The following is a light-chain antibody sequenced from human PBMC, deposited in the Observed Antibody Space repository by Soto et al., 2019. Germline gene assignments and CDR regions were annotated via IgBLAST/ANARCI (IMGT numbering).Light chain of an antibody. Sequence: DIQMTQSPSSLSASVGDRVTITCRASQSISSYLNWYQQRPGKAPNLLIFAASSLQSGVPSRFSGSGSGTDFTLIISSLQPEDFATYFCQQSYNSPPLTFGGGTKVEIK. V-gene: IGKV1-39*01. CDR2: AAS. CDR3: QQSYNSPPLT. J-gene: IGKJ4*01. CDR1: QSISSY.